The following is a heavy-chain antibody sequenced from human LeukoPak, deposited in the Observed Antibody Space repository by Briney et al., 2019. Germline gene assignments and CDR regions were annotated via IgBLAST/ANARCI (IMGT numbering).Heavy chain of an antibody. Sequence: ASVKVSCKASGYTFTSYYMHWVRQAPGQGLINPTGGSTGYAQKFQGRVTMTRDMSTSTDYMELSSLRSKDTAIYYCARDNSVGDNAWWFDPWGQGTLVTVSS. CDR3: ARDNSVGDNAWWFDP. V-gene: IGHV1-46*01. D-gene: IGHD1-26*01. J-gene: IGHJ5*02. CDR1: GYTFTSYY. CDR2: NPTGGST.